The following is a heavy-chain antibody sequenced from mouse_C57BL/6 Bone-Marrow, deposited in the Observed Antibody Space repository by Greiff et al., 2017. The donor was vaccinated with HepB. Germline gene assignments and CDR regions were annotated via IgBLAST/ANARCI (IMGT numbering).Heavy chain of an antibody. D-gene: IGHD2-1*01. Sequence: EVKLVESGGGLVQPGESLKLSCESTEYEFPSHDMSWVRKTPEKRLELVAAINSDGGSTYYPDTMERRFIITRDNTKKTLYLQMSSLRSEDTALYYGARLSYYGYWAMDYWGQGTSVTVSS. CDR2: INSDGGST. J-gene: IGHJ4*01. V-gene: IGHV5-2*01. CDR1: EYEFPSHD. CDR3: ARLSYYGYWAMDY.